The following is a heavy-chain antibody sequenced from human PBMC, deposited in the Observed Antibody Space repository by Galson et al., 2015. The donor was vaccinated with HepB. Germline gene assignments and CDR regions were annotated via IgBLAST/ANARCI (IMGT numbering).Heavy chain of an antibody. CDR3: ARGAAMAPWPNYYYMDV. D-gene: IGHD5-18*01. Sequence: SVKVSCKASGGTFSSYAISWVRQAPGQGLEWMGGIIPIFGTANYAQKFQGRVTITADESTSTAYMELSSLRSEDTAVYYCARGAAMAPWPNYYYMDVWGKGTTVTVSS. CDR1: GGTFSSYA. J-gene: IGHJ6*03. CDR2: IIPIFGTA. V-gene: IGHV1-69*13.